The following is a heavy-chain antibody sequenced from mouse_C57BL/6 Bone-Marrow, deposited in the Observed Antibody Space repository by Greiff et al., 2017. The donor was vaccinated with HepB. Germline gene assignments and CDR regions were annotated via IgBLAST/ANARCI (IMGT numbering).Heavy chain of an antibody. Sequence: EVQRVESGPGMVKPSQSLSLTCTVTGYSITSGYDWHWIRHFPGNKLEWMGYISYSGSTNYNPSLKSRISITHDTSKNHFFLKLNSVTTEDTATYYCARGDGYFAWFAYWGQGTLVTVSA. CDR1: GYSITSGYD. V-gene: IGHV3-1*01. CDR3: ARGDGYFAWFAY. J-gene: IGHJ3*01. CDR2: ISYSGST. D-gene: IGHD2-3*01.